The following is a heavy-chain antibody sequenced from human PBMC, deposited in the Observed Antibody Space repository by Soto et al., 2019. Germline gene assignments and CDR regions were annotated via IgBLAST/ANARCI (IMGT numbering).Heavy chain of an antibody. CDR1: GSSISPYY. Sequence: QVRLQESGPGLVKPSETLSLTCIVSGSSISPYYWTWIRQSPGKGLEWIGNVYHSGSTNYNPSLKSRVTISVDKSRNQFSLRLTSVTAADTAVYFCSRVGGYYGDYPNFDYWGQGTRVTVSS. CDR2: VYHSGST. D-gene: IGHD4-17*01. J-gene: IGHJ4*02. CDR3: SRVGGYYGDYPNFDY. V-gene: IGHV4-59*01.